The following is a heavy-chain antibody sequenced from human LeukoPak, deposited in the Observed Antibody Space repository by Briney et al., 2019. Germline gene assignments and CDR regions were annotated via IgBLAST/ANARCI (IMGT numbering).Heavy chain of an antibody. V-gene: IGHV3-23*01. J-gene: IGHJ6*02. Sequence: PGGSLRLSCAASGFTFSSYAMSWVRQAPGKGLEWVSAISGSGGSTYYADSVKGRFTISRDNSKNTLYLQMNSLRAEDTAVYYCASTLWFGELTYYYYGMDVWGQGTTVTVSS. CDR2: ISGSGGST. CDR1: GFTFSSYA. CDR3: ASTLWFGELTYYYYGMDV. D-gene: IGHD3-10*01.